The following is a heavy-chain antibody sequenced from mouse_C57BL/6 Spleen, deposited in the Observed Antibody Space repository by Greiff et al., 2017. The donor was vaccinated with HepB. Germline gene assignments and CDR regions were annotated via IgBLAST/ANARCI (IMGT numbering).Heavy chain of an antibody. CDR3: TRAYYSNYGNYFDY. V-gene: IGHV5-9-1*02. CDR1: GFTFSSYA. D-gene: IGHD2-5*01. Sequence: EVQVVESGEGLVKPGGSLKLSCAASGFTFSSYAMSWVRQTPEKRLEWVAYISSGGDYIYYADTVKGRFTISRDNARNTLYLQMSSLKSEDTAMYYCTRAYYSNYGNYFDYWGQGTTLTVSS. J-gene: IGHJ2*01. CDR2: ISSGGDYI.